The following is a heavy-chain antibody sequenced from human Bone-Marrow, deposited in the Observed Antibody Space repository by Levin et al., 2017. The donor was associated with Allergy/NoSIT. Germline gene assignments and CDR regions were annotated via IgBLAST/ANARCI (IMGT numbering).Heavy chain of an antibody. Sequence: GESLKISCAASGFTFSSYWMSWVRQAPGKGLEWVANIKQDGSEKYYVDSVKGRFTISRDNAKNSLYLQMNSLRAEDTAVYYCARVSSSWQRDDYWGQGTLVTVSS. CDR3: ARVSSSWQRDDY. CDR1: GFTFSSYW. D-gene: IGHD6-13*01. J-gene: IGHJ4*02. V-gene: IGHV3-7*01. CDR2: IKQDGSEK.